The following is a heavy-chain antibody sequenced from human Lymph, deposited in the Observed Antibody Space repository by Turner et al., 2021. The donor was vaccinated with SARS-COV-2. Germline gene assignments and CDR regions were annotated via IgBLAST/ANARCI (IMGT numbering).Heavy chain of an antibody. D-gene: IGHD5-18*01. V-gene: IGHV3-33*01. J-gene: IGHJ4*02. CDR3: ARQLWLRGTFDY. Sequence: QVQLVESGGGVVQPGRALRLSSAASGFTFSRYGMLWVRQAPCKGLEWVAAIWYDGSNKYYADSVKGRFTISRDNSKNTLYLQMNSLRAEDTAVYYCARQLWLRGTFDYWGQGTLVTVSS. CDR2: IWYDGSNK. CDR1: GFTFSRYG.